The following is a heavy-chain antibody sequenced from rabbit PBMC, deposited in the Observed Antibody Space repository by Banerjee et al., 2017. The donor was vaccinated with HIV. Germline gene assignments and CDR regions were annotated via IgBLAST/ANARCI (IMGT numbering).Heavy chain of an antibody. Sequence: QSLEESGGDLVKPGASLTLTCKASGFSFGNNCWICWVRQAPGKGLEWIACIYAGSSGVTGYASWAKGRFTISKTSSTTVDLKMTSLTAADTATYFCARDRDTGTVYYFDLWGPGTLVTVS. CDR1: GFSFGNNCW. CDR3: ARDRDTGTVYYFDL. D-gene: IGHD7-1*01. CDR2: IYAGSSGVT. J-gene: IGHJ6*01. V-gene: IGHV1S40*01.